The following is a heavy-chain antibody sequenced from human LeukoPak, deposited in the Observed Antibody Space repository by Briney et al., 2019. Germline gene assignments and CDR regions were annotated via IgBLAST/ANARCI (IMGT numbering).Heavy chain of an antibody. D-gene: IGHD6-13*01. CDR3: ARRKYGIWGSSRHFDP. J-gene: IGHJ5*02. Sequence: SETLSLTCTVSGGSISSSSYYWGWIRQPPGKGLEWIGSIYYSGSTYYNPSLKSRVTISVDTSKNQFSLKLSSVTAADTAVYYCARRKYGIWGSSRHFDPWGQGTLVTVSS. CDR2: IYYSGST. V-gene: IGHV4-39*07. CDR1: GGSISSSSYY.